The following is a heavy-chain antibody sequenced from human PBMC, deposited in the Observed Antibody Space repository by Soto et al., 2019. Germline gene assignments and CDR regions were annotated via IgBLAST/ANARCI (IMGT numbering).Heavy chain of an antibody. Sequence: SETLSLTCPVSGGSISSYYWSWIRQPPGKGLEWIGYIYYTRTTTYNPNIKSRVTITVDSSKNQFSLNLTSVSAADTAVYYCARLGGFYQSLDSWGQGTLVTV. D-gene: IGHD3-22*01. CDR1: GGSISSYY. CDR3: ARLGGFYQSLDS. V-gene: IGHV4-59*08. J-gene: IGHJ5*01. CDR2: IYYTRTT.